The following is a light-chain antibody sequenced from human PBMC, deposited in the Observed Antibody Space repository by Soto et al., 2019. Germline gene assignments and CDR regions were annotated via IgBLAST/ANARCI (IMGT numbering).Light chain of an antibody. V-gene: IGKV3-15*01. J-gene: IGKJ2*01. CDR1: QSVSSN. Sequence: EIVMTQSPATLSVSPGERATLSCRASQSVSSNLAWYQQKPGQAPRLLIYGASTRATGIPARFSGSGSGTDFTLPLSSLQSEDFAVYYCQQYNNWPPYTFGQGTKLEIK. CDR3: QQYNNWPPYT. CDR2: GAS.